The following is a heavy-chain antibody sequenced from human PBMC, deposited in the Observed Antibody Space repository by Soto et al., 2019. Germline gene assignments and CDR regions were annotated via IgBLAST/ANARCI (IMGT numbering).Heavy chain of an antibody. Sequence: QVHLVQSGAEVKKPGASVKVSCKGSGYAFTTYGITWVRQAPGQGLEWMGWISAHNGNTNYAQKLQGRVTVTIDTSTSTAYMDLRSLRCDDTAVYYCARGRYGDYWGQGALVTVSS. CDR3: ARGRYGDY. D-gene: IGHD1-1*01. CDR2: ISAHNGNT. CDR1: GYAFTTYG. V-gene: IGHV1-18*01. J-gene: IGHJ4*02.